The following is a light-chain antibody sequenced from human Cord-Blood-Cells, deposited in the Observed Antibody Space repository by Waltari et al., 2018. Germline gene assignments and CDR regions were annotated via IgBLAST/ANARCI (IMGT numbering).Light chain of an antibody. V-gene: IGLV7-46*01. CDR1: TRAVPSGPY. Sequence: QAVVTQQPSLPVSPVGAVTTTCRSSTRAVPSGPYPYLFQQKPGQAPRTLIYDTSNKPSWTPARFSGSLLGGKAALTLSGAQPEDEAEYYCLLSYSGAPWVFGGGTKLTVL. J-gene: IGLJ3*02. CDR2: DTS. CDR3: LLSYSGAPWV.